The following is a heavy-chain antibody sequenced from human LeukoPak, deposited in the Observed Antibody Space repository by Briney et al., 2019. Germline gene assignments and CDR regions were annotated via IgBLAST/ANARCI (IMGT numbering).Heavy chain of an antibody. Sequence: GESLKISCKGSGYRFTSYWIAWVRQMPGKGLEWMGIIDPGDSDTRYSPSFQGQVTISADKSISTAYLQWSSLTASDTAMYYCARSVYGDYYYYGMDVWGQGTTVTVSS. J-gene: IGHJ6*02. D-gene: IGHD4-17*01. CDR2: IDPGDSDT. V-gene: IGHV5-51*01. CDR1: GYRFTSYW. CDR3: ARSVYGDYYYYGMDV.